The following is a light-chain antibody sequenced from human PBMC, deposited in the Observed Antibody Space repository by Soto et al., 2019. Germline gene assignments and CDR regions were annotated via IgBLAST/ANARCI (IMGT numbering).Light chain of an antibody. CDR1: RSDVGGYNY. J-gene: IGLJ2*01. CDR2: DVS. Sequence: QSVLTQPDSVSGSPGQSITISCTGTRSDVGGYNYVSWYKQNPGKAPKLVIYDVSHRPSGVSNRFFGSKSGNTASLTISGLQAEDEGDYYCFSYSTSRARIFGGGTQLTVL. V-gene: IGLV2-14*01. CDR3: FSYSTSRARI.